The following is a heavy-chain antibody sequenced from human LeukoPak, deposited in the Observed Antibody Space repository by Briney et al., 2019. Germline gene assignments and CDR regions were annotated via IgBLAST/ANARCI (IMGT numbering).Heavy chain of an antibody. Sequence: GSVKVSCKASGYTFTSYDINWVRQATGQGGEGMGWMNPNSGNTGYAQKFQGRVTITRNTSISTAYMELSSLRSEDTAVYYCARGGFLEWLPLDYWGQGTLVTVSS. CDR3: ARGGFLEWLPLDY. D-gene: IGHD3-3*01. J-gene: IGHJ4*02. V-gene: IGHV1-8*03. CDR2: MNPNSGNT. CDR1: GYTFTSYD.